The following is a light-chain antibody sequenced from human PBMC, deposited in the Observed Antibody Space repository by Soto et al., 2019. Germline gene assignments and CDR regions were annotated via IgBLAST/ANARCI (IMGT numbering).Light chain of an antibody. Sequence: DIQMTQSPSSLSASVGDRVTITCRASQSISNYLNWYQHKAGKAPKLLIYAASTLQSGVPSRFSGSGSGTEFTLTISRLQPDDFATYFCHSRAFGQGTRLEI. V-gene: IGKV1-39*01. CDR3: HSRA. J-gene: IGKJ5*01. CDR1: QSISNY. CDR2: AAS.